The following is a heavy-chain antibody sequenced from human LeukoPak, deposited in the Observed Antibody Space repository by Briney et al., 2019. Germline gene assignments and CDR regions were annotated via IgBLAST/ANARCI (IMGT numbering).Heavy chain of an antibody. CDR1: GGTFTSYD. J-gene: IGHJ3*02. D-gene: IGHD1-26*01. CDR2: MNPNSGNT. Sequence: ASVKVSCKASGGTFTSYDINWVRQATGQGLEWMGWMNPNSGNTGYAQKFQGRVTITRNTSISTAYMELSSLRSEDTAVYYCAGFMRGSDAFDIWGQGTMVTVSS. V-gene: IGHV1-8*03. CDR3: AGFMRGSDAFDI.